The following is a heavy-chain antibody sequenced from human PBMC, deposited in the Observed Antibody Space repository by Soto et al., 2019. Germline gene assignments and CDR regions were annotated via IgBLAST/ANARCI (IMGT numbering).Heavy chain of an antibody. CDR1: GFTFSHYY. Sequence: GGSLRLSCAASGFTFSHYYMSWIRQAPGKGLEWISYISGSNIYTNYADSVKGRFTISRDNANNSLYLQMDSLRVEDTAVYYCARDGGEVIPAAIGGGYGMDVWGQGTTVTVSS. D-gene: IGHD2-2*01. CDR3: ARDGGEVIPAAIGGGYGMDV. J-gene: IGHJ6*02. V-gene: IGHV3-11*06. CDR2: ISGSNIYT.